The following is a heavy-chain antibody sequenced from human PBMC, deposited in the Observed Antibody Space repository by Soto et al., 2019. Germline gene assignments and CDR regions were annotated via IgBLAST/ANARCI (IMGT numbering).Heavy chain of an antibody. V-gene: IGHV1-58*01. J-gene: IGHJ6*02. CDR2: IVVGSGNT. CDR1: GFTFTSSA. CDR3: AAGGKQWLSTKSQNYYYYYGMDV. D-gene: IGHD6-19*01. Sequence: SVKVSCTASGFTFTSSALQWVRQARGQRLEWIGWIVVGSGNTNYAQKFQERVTITRDMSTSTAYMELSSLRSEDTAVYYCAAGGKQWLSTKSQNYYYYYGMDVWGQGTTVTVSS.